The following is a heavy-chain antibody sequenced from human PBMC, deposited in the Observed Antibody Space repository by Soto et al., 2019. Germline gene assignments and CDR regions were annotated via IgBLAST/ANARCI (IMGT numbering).Heavy chain of an antibody. CDR3: AGGGVRGVITRTRDYYGMDV. Sequence: GESLKISCKCSGCRFTSYWIGWVRQMPGKGLEWMGIIYPGDSDTRYSPSFQGQVTISADKSISTAYPQWSSLKASDTAMYYCAGGGVRGVITRTRDYYGMDVWGQGTTVTVSS. V-gene: IGHV5-51*01. D-gene: IGHD3-10*01. J-gene: IGHJ6*02. CDR2: IYPGDSDT. CDR1: GCRFTSYW.